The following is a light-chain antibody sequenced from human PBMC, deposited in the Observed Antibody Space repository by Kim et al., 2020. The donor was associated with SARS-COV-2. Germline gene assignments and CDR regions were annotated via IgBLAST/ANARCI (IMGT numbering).Light chain of an antibody. V-gene: IGLV1-40*01. Sequence: TLSCTEGPPHIGTGSDVRWYQRPPGTAPKLRLYGNIKRPSGVPYRFSGSTSGTSASLAITGLQPEDDADYYCQAQDSSLSAVVFGGGTQLTVL. CDR1: PPHIGTGSD. CDR2: GNI. J-gene: IGLJ2*01. CDR3: QAQDSSLSAVV.